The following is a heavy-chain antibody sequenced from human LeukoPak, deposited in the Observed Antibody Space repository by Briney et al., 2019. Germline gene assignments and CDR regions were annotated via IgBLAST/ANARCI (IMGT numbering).Heavy chain of an antibody. J-gene: IGHJ4*02. Sequence: ASVKVSCKTSGYTFTSYGISWVRQAPGQGLEWMGWISAYNGNTNYAQKFQGRVTMTTDTSTSTAYMELRSLTSDDTAVYYCARDSAYSNYGGYWGQGTLVTVSS. CDR3: ARDSAYSNYGGY. CDR2: ISAYNGNT. D-gene: IGHD4-11*01. V-gene: IGHV1-18*01. CDR1: GYTFTSYG.